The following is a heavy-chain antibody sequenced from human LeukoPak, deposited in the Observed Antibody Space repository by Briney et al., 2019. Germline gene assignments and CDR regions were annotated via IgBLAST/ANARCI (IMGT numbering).Heavy chain of an antibody. J-gene: IGHJ6*02. CDR3: AKLSGYSGLRWYYYYYGMDV. Sequence: GGSLRLSCAASGFIFSNYDMHWVRQATGRGLERVSAITTAGDTYYPGSVKGRFTISRESANNSLYLQMNSLRAGDTAVYYCAKLSGYSGLRWYYYYYGMDVWGQGTTVTVSS. D-gene: IGHD4-23*01. V-gene: IGHV3-13*01. CDR2: ITTAGDT. CDR1: GFIFSNYD.